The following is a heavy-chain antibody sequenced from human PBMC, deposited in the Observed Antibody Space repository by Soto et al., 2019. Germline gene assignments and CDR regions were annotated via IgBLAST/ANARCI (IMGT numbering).Heavy chain of an antibody. J-gene: IGHJ4*02. V-gene: IGHV3-23*01. Sequence: PGGSLRLSCAASGFTFSSYAMSWVRLAPGKGLEWVSAMRGSGGSTYYADSVKGRFTISRDNSKNTLYLKMNSLRAEDTAVYYYAKLMTKISYWGQGSLVTVSS. CDR1: GFTFSSYA. CDR3: AKLMTKISY. CDR2: MRGSGGST. D-gene: IGHD4-17*01.